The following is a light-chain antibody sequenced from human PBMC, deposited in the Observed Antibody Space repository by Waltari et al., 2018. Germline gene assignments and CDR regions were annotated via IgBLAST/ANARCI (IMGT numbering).Light chain of an antibody. J-gene: IGLJ3*02. Sequence: QSALTQPRSVSGSPGQSVTISCPGTSRAVCGLNYVSWYQQHPGKPPKLMLFDATKRPSGVPDRFSGSKSGNTASLTISGLQAEDEADYYCCSYAATYTVLFGGGTRLTVL. V-gene: IGLV2-11*01. CDR2: DAT. CDR1: SRAVCGLNY. CDR3: CSYAATYTVL.